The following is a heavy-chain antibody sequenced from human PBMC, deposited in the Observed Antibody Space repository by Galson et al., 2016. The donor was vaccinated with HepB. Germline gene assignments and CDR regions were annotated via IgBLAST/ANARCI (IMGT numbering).Heavy chain of an antibody. CDR3: ARRYCSSSSCYEDY. D-gene: IGHD2-2*01. J-gene: IGHJ4*02. Sequence: SGSTYYNPSLKSRVTISVDMSKNQFSLKLSSVTAADTAVYYCARRYCSSSSCYEDYWGQGTLVTVSS. CDR2: SGST. V-gene: IGHV4-30-2*05.